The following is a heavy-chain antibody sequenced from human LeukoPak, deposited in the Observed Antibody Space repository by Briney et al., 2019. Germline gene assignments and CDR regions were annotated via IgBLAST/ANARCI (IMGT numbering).Heavy chain of an antibody. Sequence: GGSLRLSCAASGFTFSTYWMHWVRQVPGKGLEWVAVISYDGSNKYYADSVKGRFTISRDNSKNTLYLQMNSLRAEDTAVYYCAKVPYHDFWSSYYLDYWGQGTLVTVSS. CDR1: GFTFSTYW. J-gene: IGHJ4*02. D-gene: IGHD3-3*01. CDR3: AKVPYHDFWSSYYLDY. CDR2: ISYDGSNK. V-gene: IGHV3-30*18.